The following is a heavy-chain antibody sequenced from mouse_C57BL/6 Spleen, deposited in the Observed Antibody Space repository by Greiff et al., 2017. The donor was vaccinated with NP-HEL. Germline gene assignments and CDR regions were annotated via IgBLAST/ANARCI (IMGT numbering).Heavy chain of an antibody. CDR1: GFNIKDDY. CDR2: IDPENGDT. J-gene: IGHJ1*01. CDR3: APFITTVGDHWYFDV. Sequence: EVQLQQSGAELVRPGASVKLSCTASGFNIKDDYMHWVKQRPEQGLEWIGWIDPENGDTEYAQKFQGKATITADTSSNTAYLQLSRLTSEDTAVYYCAPFITTVGDHWYFDVWGPGTTVTVSS. V-gene: IGHV14-4*01. D-gene: IGHD1-1*01.